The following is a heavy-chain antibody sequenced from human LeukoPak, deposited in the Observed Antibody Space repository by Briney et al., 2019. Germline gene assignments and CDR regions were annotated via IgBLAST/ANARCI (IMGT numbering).Heavy chain of an antibody. V-gene: IGHV4-59*01. J-gene: IGHJ5*02. CDR3: ARAPRGHWFDP. CDR1: GGSISSYY. CDR2: IYYSGST. Sequence: PSETLSLTCTVSGGSISSYYWSWIRRPPGKGLEWIGYIYYSGSTNYNPSLKSRVTISVDTSKNQFSLKLSSVTAADTAVYYCARAPRGHWFDPWGQGTLVTVSS. D-gene: IGHD3-16*01.